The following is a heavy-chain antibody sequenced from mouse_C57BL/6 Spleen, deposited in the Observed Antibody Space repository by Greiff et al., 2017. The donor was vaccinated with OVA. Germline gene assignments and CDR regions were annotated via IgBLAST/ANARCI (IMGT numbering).Heavy chain of an antibody. CDR1: GYSFTGYY. Sequence: VHVKQSGPELVKPGASVKISCKASGYSFTGYYMNWVKQSPEKSLEWIGEINPSTGGTTYNQKFKAKATLTVDKSSSTAYMQLKSLTSEDSAVYYCARTGYYGRRYVWYFGVWGTGTTVTGSS. J-gene: IGHJ1*03. CDR3: ARTGYYGRRYVWYFGV. V-gene: IGHV1-42*01. CDR2: INPSTGGT. D-gene: IGHD1-1*01.